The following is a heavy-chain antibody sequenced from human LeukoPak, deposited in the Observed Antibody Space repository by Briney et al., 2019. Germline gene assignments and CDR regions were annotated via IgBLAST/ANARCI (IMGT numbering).Heavy chain of an antibody. CDR2: INYSGNT. CDR3: AREGRQDYVYFDY. V-gene: IGHV4-59*01. J-gene: IGHJ4*02. Sequence: SETLSLTCTVSGGSISEYYWSWIRQPPGKGLEWIGYINYSGNTNYNPSLKSRVTISVDTSKNQFSLRLTSVTAADTAVFYCAREGRQDYVYFDYWGQGSLVTVSS. D-gene: IGHD4-17*01. CDR1: GGSISEYY.